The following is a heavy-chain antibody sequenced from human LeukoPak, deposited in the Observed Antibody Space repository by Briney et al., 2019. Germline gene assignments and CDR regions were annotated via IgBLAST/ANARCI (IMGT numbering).Heavy chain of an antibody. D-gene: IGHD4-11*01. CDR1: GFTFYDYG. Sequence: GGSPRLSCVGSGFTFYDYGMSWVRQVPGKGLEWVSGLSWNGGRTGYADSVRGRFTISRDNAKNSLNLQMNSLRAEDTAIYYCARLMTTVTTYYYYAMDVWGQGTTVTISS. V-gene: IGHV3-20*04. CDR2: LSWNGGRT. J-gene: IGHJ6*02. CDR3: ARLMTTVTTYYYYAMDV.